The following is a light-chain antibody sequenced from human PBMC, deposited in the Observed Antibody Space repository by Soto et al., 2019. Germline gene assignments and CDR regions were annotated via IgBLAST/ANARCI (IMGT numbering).Light chain of an antibody. CDR3: QQYKNWPPWT. CDR2: GAS. Sequence: DILMTQSPATLSVSPGERATISCRTTKRVRSNLAGYQQKPGQSPRLLSYGASARATGIPARFSGSGSGTEFTLTISSLQSEDFSVHCCQQYKNWPPWTVGQGTKVDIK. J-gene: IGKJ1*01. V-gene: IGKV3-15*01. CDR1: KRVRSN.